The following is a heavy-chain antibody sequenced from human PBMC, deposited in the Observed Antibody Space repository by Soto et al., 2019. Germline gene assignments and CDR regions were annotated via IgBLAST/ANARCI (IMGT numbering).Heavy chain of an antibody. V-gene: IGHV4-4*02. Sequence: QVQLQESGPGLVKPSGTLSLTCAVSGDSISSSDWWSWVRQPPGKGLQWIGEIYHSGATYCNPSPKSRVTISLNKSKNRFSLNLTSVTAADTGVYYCARGGSWRPGDYWGLGTLVTVSS. D-gene: IGHD3-10*01. CDR3: ARGGSWRPGDY. J-gene: IGHJ4*02. CDR2: IYHSGAT. CDR1: GDSISSSDW.